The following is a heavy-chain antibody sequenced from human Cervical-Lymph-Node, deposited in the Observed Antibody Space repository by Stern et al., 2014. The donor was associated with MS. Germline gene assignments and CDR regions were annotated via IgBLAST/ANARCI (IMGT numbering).Heavy chain of an antibody. J-gene: IGHJ4*02. CDR3: ARYLDYDFWSGYSNLDY. V-gene: IGHV1-18*01. Sequence: DQLVESGAEVKKPGASVKVSCKASGYTFTSYGISWVRQAPGQGLEWMGWISAYNGNTNYAQKLQGRVTMTTDTSTSTAYMELRSLRSDDTAVYYCARYLDYDFWSGYSNLDYWGQGTLVTVSS. D-gene: IGHD3-3*01. CDR2: ISAYNGNT. CDR1: GYTFTSYG.